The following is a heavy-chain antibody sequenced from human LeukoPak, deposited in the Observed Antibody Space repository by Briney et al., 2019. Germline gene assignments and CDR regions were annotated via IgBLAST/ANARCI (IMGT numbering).Heavy chain of an antibody. CDR1: GFTFSSYW. Sequence: PGGSLRLSCAASGFTFSSYWMHWVRQAPGKGLVWVSRINSDGSSTSYADSVKGRFTISRDNAKNTLYLQMNSLRAEDTAVYYCARGRCSYGPRPLFDYWGQGTLVTVSS. CDR3: ARGRCSYGPRPLFDY. V-gene: IGHV3-74*01. D-gene: IGHD5-18*01. J-gene: IGHJ4*02. CDR2: INSDGSST.